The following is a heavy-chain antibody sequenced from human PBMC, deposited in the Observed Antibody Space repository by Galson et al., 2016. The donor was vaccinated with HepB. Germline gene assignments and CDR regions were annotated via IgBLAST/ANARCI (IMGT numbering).Heavy chain of an antibody. Sequence: SLRLSCAASGFTFSGYAMHWVRQAPGKGLEWVAVISYDGSNKYYADSVKGRFTISRDNSKNTLYLQMNSLRAEDTAVYYCARDGPNKLTWGGCYFYYGMDDGGQGTTVTASS. V-gene: IGHV3-30*04. CDR2: ISYDGSNK. CDR1: GFTFSGYA. CDR3: ARDGPNKLTWGGCYFYYGMDD. D-gene: IGHD3-10*01. J-gene: IGHJ6*02.